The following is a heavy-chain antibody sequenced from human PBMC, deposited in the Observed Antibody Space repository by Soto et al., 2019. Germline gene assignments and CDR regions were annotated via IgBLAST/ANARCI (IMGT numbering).Heavy chain of an antibody. J-gene: IGHJ4*02. CDR1: GGSFSGYY. CDR3: ARAMVRGPPDQFDY. CDR2: INHSGST. D-gene: IGHD3-10*01. Sequence: SETLSLTCAVYGGSFSGYYWSWIRQPPGKGLEWIGEINHSGSTNYNPSLKSRVTISVDTSKNQFSLKLSSVTAADTAVYYCARAMVRGPPDQFDYWGQGTLVTVSS. V-gene: IGHV4-34*01.